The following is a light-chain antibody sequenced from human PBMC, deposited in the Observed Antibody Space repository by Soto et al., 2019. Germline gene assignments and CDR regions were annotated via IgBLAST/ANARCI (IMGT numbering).Light chain of an antibody. CDR1: SSDVGGYNY. V-gene: IGLV2-8*01. J-gene: IGLJ2*01. Sequence: QSAPTQPPSASGSPGQSVTFSCTGTSSDVGGYNYVSWYQQYPGKAPKLMIYEVYKRHSGVPDRFSGSKSGNTASLTVSGLQPEDDADYYSRPYAGSSTWVFGGGTKLTVL. CDR2: EVY. CDR3: RPYAGSSTWV.